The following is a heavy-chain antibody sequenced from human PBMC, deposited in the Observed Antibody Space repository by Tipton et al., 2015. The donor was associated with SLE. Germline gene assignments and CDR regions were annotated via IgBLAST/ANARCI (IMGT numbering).Heavy chain of an antibody. V-gene: IGHV4-34*01. CDR3: ARHRNPYDTSGYCDVVSK. D-gene: IGHD3-22*01. CDR1: GGSLSGYW. Sequence: TLSLTCTVYGGSLSGYWWSWIRQSPGKGLEWIGEIYPTGRTDYNPSLMSRVTISVDTSQNQFSLKLSSVTAADTAVYYCARHRNPYDTSGYCDVVSKWGQGTLVTVAS. CDR2: IYPTGRT. J-gene: IGHJ4*02.